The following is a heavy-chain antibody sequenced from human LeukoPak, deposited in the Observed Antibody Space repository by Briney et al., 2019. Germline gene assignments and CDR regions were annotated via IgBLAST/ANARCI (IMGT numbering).Heavy chain of an antibody. CDR3: ARAEGSGSPYYFDS. V-gene: IGHV1-2*02. D-gene: IGHD3-10*01. J-gene: IGHJ4*02. CDR1: GYSFAGYY. CDR2: INPNSSGT. Sequence: ASVKVSCKASGYSFAGYYMHWVRQAPGQGLEWMGWINPNSSGTNYAQKFQGRVTMTRDTSISTAYMEVSILRSDDTAVYYCARAEGSGSPYYFDSWGQGTLVTVS.